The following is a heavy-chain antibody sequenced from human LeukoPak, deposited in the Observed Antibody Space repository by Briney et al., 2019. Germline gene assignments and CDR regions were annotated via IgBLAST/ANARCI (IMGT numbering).Heavy chain of an antibody. J-gene: IGHJ5*02. CDR2: VYYTGST. CDR3: ARGGNYWHQWWFDP. Sequence: SETLSLTCTVSGGSISTYYWSWIRQPPGKGLEWIGYVYYTGSTSYNPSLQSRVTMSLDTSKNQFSLELNSVTPADTAVYYCARGGNYWHQWWFDPWGRETLVSVSS. D-gene: IGHD1-26*01. CDR1: GGSISTYY. V-gene: IGHV4-59*01.